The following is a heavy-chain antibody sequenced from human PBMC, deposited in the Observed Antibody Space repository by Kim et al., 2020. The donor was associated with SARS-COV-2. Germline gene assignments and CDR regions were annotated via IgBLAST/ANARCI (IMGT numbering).Heavy chain of an antibody. V-gene: IGHV3-30*03. J-gene: IGHJ4*02. Sequence: GGSLRLSCAASGFTFSSYGMHWVRQAPGKGLEWVAVISYDGSNKYYADSVKGRFTISRDNSKNTLYLQMNSLRAEDTAVYYCSPSMIGAYWGQGTLVTV. CDR2: ISYDGSNK. CDR3: SPSMIGAY. CDR1: GFTFSSYG. D-gene: IGHD3-22*01.